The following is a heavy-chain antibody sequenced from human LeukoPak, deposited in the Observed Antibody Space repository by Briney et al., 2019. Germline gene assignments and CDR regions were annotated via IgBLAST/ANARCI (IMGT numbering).Heavy chain of an antibody. CDR2: IYYSGST. CDR3: ARHLWVPAFDI. V-gene: IGHV4-59*08. CDR1: GESISGFY. J-gene: IGHJ3*02. D-gene: IGHD1-26*01. Sequence: SETLSLTYTDSGESISGFYWKWIRQPPGKGLEWLGYIYYSGSTNYNPSLKSRVTISIDTSKNQFSLKLSSVTAADTAVYYCARHLWVPAFDIWGQGTMVTVSS.